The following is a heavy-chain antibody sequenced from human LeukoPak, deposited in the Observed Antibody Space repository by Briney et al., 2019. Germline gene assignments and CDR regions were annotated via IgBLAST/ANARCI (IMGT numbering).Heavy chain of an antibody. D-gene: IGHD3/OR15-3a*01. CDR3: ARQTGSGLFILP. CDR2: IYYSGST. Sequence: SETLSLTCTVSGGSISSSSYYWGWIRQPPGKGLEWIGSIYYSGSTYYNPSLKSQVSISIDTSKNRFSLKLTSVTAADTAVYYCARQTGSGLFILPGGQETLVTVSS. CDR1: GGSISSSSYY. J-gene: IGHJ4*02. V-gene: IGHV4-39*01.